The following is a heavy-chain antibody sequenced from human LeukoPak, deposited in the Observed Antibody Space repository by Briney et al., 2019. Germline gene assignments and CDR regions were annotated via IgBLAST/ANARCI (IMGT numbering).Heavy chain of an antibody. V-gene: IGHV3-66*02. CDR2: IYSGGST. CDR1: GFTVSSNY. CDR3: ATSSSWYSDPPGY. D-gene: IGHD6-13*01. J-gene: IGHJ4*02. Sequence: GGSLRLSCAASGFTVSSNYMSWVRQAPGKGLEWVSVIYSGGSTYYADSVKGRFTISRDNSKNTLYLQMNSLRAEDTAVYYCATSSSWYSDPPGYWGQGTLVTVSS.